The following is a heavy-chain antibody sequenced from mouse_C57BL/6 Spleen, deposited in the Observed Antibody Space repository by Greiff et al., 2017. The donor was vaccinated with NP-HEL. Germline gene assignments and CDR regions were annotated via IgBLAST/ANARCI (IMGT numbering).Heavy chain of an antibody. V-gene: IGHV1-80*01. D-gene: IGHD2-1*01. Sequence: VQLHQSGAELVKPGASVKISCKASGYAFSSYWMNWVKQRPGKGLEWIGQIYPGDGDTNYNGKFKGKATLTSDTSSSTAYMQLSSLTSGDSAVYFCARRGYYGHHWYCDVGGTGTTVTVST. J-gene: IGHJ1*03. CDR2: IYPGDGDT. CDR3: ARRGYYGHHWYCDV. CDR1: GYAFSSYW.